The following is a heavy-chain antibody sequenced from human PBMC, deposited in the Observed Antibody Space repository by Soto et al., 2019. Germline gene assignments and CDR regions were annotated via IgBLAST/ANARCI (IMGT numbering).Heavy chain of an antibody. Sequence: SETLSLTCAVYGGSFSGYYWSWIRQPPGKGLEWIGEINHSGSTNYNPSLKSRVTISVDTSKNQFSLKLSSVTAADTAVYYCARGGTYYYGSGSYFLHHYYYYGMDVWGQGTTVTVSS. D-gene: IGHD3-10*01. J-gene: IGHJ6*02. CDR3: ARGGTYYYGSGSYFLHHYYYYGMDV. CDR2: INHSGST. V-gene: IGHV4-34*01. CDR1: GGSFSGYY.